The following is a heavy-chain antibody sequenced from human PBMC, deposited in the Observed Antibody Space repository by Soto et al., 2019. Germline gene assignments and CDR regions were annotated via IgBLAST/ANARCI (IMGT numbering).Heavy chain of an antibody. Sequence: SETLSLTCTVSGGSVSSGSYYWSWIRQPPGKGLEWIGYIYYSGSTNFNPSLKSRVTISVDTSKNQFSLKLSSVTAADTAVYYCARDGYCSGGSCQDGMDVWGQGTTVTVSS. CDR2: IYYSGST. CDR1: GGSVSSGSYY. D-gene: IGHD2-15*01. J-gene: IGHJ6*02. V-gene: IGHV4-61*01. CDR3: ARDGYCSGGSCQDGMDV.